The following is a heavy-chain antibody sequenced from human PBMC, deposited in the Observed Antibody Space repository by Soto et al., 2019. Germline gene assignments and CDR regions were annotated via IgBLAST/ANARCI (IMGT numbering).Heavy chain of an antibody. CDR3: AKDLNPYCYYYYGMDV. CDR2: ISYDGSNK. CDR1: GFTFSSYG. J-gene: IGHJ6*02. V-gene: IGHV3-30*18. Sequence: QVQLVESGGGVVQPGRSLRLSCAASGFTFSSYGMHWVRQAPGKGLEWVAVISYDGSNKYYADSVKGRFTISRDNSKNTLYLQMNSLSAEDTAVYYCAKDLNPYCYYYYGMDVWGQGTTVTVSS.